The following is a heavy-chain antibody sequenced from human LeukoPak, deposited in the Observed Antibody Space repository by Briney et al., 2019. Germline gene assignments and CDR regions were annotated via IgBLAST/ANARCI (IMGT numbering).Heavy chain of an antibody. D-gene: IGHD2-15*01. CDR3: AKDPGRYCSGGRCYADY. V-gene: IGHV3-23*01. CDR1: GFTFSNYA. CDR2: ISASGAST. J-gene: IGHJ4*02. Sequence: GGSLRLSCAASGFTFSNYAMTWVRQAPGKGLEWVSSISASGASTYYADSVKGRFTISRDNSRNMLFLQMNSLRAEDSAVYYCAKDPGRYCSGGRCYADYWGQGTLVTVSS.